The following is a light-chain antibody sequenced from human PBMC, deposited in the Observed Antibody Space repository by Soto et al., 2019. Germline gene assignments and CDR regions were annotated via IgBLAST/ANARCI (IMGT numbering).Light chain of an antibody. CDR3: QSYDSSLGVV. CDR1: SSNFGAGYH. CDR2: NNI. Sequence: QSVLTQPPSVSGAPGQRVTISCTGSSSNFGAGYHVPWYQQLPGTAPKLLIHNNINRPSGVPDRFSGSKSGTSASLAITGLQPEDEADYYCQSYDSSLGVVFGGGTKLTVL. J-gene: IGLJ3*02. V-gene: IGLV1-40*01.